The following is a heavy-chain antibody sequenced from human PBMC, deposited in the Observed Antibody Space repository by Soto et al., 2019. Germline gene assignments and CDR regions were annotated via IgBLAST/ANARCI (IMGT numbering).Heavy chain of an antibody. CDR3: AGGTPVALHLSYYGMEV. V-gene: IGHV1-46*01. J-gene: IGHJ6*02. D-gene: IGHD2-15*01. Sequence: ASMKVSCKASGSTFTSYYMHWSRQAPRQGLERIGIINPSAGTTSYAQKFQGRGTMTRDTSTTTLHTGLSSLRSEETVAYYCAGGTPVALHLSYYGMEVWGQGTTGAVCS. CDR2: INPSAGTT. CDR1: GSTFTSYY.